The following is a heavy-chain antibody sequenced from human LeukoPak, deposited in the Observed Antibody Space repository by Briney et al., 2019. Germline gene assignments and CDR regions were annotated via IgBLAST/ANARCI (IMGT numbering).Heavy chain of an antibody. CDR1: GFTFSSYG. CDR2: IRYDGSNK. CDR3: ARGPIQDTAMVKYNWFDP. Sequence: GGSLRLSCAASGFTFSSYGMHWVRQAPGKGLEWVAFIRYDGSNKYYADSVKGRFTISRDNAKNSLYLQMNSLRAEDTAVYYCARGPIQDTAMVKYNWFDPWGQGTLVTVSS. J-gene: IGHJ5*02. V-gene: IGHV3-30*02. D-gene: IGHD5-18*01.